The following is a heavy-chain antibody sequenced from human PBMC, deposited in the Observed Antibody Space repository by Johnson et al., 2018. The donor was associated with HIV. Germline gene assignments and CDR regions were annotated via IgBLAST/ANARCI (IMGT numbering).Heavy chain of an antibody. CDR3: AKVGATVVTPRGEAFEI. CDR1: GFTFSSYG. J-gene: IGHJ3*02. Sequence: QVQLVESGGGVVQPGRSLRLSCAASGFTFSSYGMHWVRQAPGKGLEWLAVISYDGSNKYYADSVRGRFTISRENSKNTLYLQMNSLRAEDTAVYYCAKVGATVVTPRGEAFEIWGQGAMVTVSS. D-gene: IGHD4-23*01. CDR2: ISYDGSNK. V-gene: IGHV3-30*18.